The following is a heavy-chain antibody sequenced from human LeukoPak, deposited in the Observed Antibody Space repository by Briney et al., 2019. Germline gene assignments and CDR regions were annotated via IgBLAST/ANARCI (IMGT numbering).Heavy chain of an antibody. CDR1: GFTFSSYS. V-gene: IGHV3-48*04. Sequence: GGSLRLSCAASGFTFSSYSMNWVRQAPGKGLEWVSYITSSSRTIYYADSVKGRFTISRDNAKNSLYLQMNSLRAEDTAVYYCARDEIAAAGTSGYWGQGTLVTVSS. J-gene: IGHJ4*02. CDR2: ITSSSRTI. CDR3: ARDEIAAAGTSGY. D-gene: IGHD6-13*01.